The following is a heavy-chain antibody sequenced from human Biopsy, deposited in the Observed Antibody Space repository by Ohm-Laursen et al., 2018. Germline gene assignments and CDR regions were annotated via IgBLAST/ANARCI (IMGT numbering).Heavy chain of an antibody. Sequence: SLRLSCSASRFTFSDYFMSWIRQAPGKGPEWVSYISSSGITAHYADSVKGRFTISRDNAKNSLYLQMNSLRAEDTAIYYCARSGWNFEFDSWGKGTLVAVSS. CDR1: RFTFSDYF. D-gene: IGHD6-19*01. V-gene: IGHV3-11*01. CDR2: ISSSGITA. J-gene: IGHJ4*02. CDR3: ARSGWNFEFDS.